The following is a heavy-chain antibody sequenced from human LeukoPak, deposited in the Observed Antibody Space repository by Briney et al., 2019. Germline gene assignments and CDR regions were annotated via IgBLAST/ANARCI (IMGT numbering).Heavy chain of an antibody. V-gene: IGHV3-23*01. CDR2: ISISGDTT. D-gene: IGHD3-22*01. CDR3: ARGPSSGYYSRAFFEVVQPIKTSYYFDY. CDR1: GFTFNSYA. J-gene: IGHJ4*02. Sequence: PGGSLRLSCAASGFTFNSYAMSWVRQAPGRGLEWVSSISISGDTTYYADSVKGRFTISRDISKTTLYLQMNSLRAEDTAVYYCARGPSSGYYSRAFFEVVQPIKTSYYFDYWGQGTLVTVSS.